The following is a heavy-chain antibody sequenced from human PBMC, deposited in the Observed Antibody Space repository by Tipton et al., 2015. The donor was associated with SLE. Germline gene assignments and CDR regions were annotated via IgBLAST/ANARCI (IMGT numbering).Heavy chain of an antibody. CDR3: ARGWTEVGATPSPYVY. J-gene: IGHJ4*02. CDR2: IIPIFGTA. Sequence: QVQLVQSGPEVKKPGSSVKVSCKASGGTFSSHTINWVRQAPGQGLEWMGGIIPIFGTANYAQKFQDRVTITTDESTSTAYMELSSLRSEDTAVYYCARGWTEVGATPSPYVYWGQGTLVTVSS. CDR1: GGTFSSHT. V-gene: IGHV1-69*01. D-gene: IGHD1-26*01.